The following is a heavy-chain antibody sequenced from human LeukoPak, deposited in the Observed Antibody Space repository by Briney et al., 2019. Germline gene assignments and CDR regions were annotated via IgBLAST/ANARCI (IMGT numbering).Heavy chain of an antibody. D-gene: IGHD3-22*01. J-gene: IGHJ4*02. V-gene: IGHV3-33*06. CDR1: GFTFSSYG. CDR3: AKDSVYYDSSPGY. Sequence: PGRSLRLSXAASGFTFSSYGMHWVRQAPGKGLEWVAVIWYDGSNKYYVDSVKGRFTISRDNSKNTLYLQMNSLRAEDTAVYYCAKDSVYYDSSPGYWGQGTLVTVSS. CDR2: IWYDGSNK.